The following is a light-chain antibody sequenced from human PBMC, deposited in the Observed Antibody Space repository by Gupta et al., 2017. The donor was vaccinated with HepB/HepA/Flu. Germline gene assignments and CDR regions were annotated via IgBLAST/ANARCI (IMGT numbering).Light chain of an antibody. CDR3: GTWDSSLSAVV. CDR2: DNN. V-gene: IGLV1-51*01. CDR1: SSNIGNNY. J-gene: IGLJ2*01. Sequence: SVLPQPPSVPPAPRQKVTISCSGSSSNIGNNYVSWYQQLPGTAPKLLIYDNNKRPSGIPDRFSGSKSGTSATLGITGLQTGDEADYYCGTWDSSLSAVVFGGGTKLTVL.